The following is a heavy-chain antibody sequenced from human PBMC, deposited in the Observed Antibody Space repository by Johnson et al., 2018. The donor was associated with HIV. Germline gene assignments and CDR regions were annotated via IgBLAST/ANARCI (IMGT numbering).Heavy chain of an antibody. J-gene: IGHJ3*01. CDR2: ISYDGTNK. D-gene: IGHD3-22*01. CDR3: ARIRVAVITEVGALDL. V-gene: IGHV3-30-3*01. Sequence: QVQLVESGGGVVQPGRSLRLSCAASGFTFSYYAMHWVRQVPGKGLEWVAVISYDGTNKYYANSVKGRFTISRDNSKNTLYLQMNSMRAEDTAVYLCARIRVAVITEVGALDLWGQGTMVTVSS. CDR1: GFTFSYYA.